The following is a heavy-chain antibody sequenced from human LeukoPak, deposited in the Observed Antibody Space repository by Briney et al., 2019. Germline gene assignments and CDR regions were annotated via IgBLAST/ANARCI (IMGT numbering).Heavy chain of an antibody. CDR2: INHSGST. CDR1: GGSISSSSYY. J-gene: IGHJ5*02. Sequence: SETLSLTCTVSGGSISSSSYYWGWIRQPPGKGLEWIGEINHSGSTNYNPSLKSRVTISVDTSKNQFSLKLSSVTAADTAVYYCARGCPCIVVVPAARKPNWFDPWGQGTLVTVSS. D-gene: IGHD2-2*01. CDR3: ARGCPCIVVVPAARKPNWFDP. V-gene: IGHV4-39*07.